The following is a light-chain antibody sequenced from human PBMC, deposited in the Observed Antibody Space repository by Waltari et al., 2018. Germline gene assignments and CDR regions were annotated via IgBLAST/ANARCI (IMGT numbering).Light chain of an antibody. CDR2: LAS. CDR3: MQAVQGLS. V-gene: IGKV2-28*01. J-gene: IGKJ4*01. Sequence: EIVMTQSPLSLPVTPGEPASISCRSSQSLLHTDGYNYLDWYLQKAGQSPQLLIYLASHRASGVPDRCSGSGSGTDFTLKISRVEAEDVGVYYCMQAVQGLSFGGGTKVEI. CDR1: QSLLHTDGYNY.